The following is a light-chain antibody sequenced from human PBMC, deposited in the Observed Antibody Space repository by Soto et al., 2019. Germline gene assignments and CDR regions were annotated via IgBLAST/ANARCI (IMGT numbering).Light chain of an antibody. J-gene: IGKJ2*02. Sequence: DIQMTQSPSTLSASVGDRVTITCRASHSVRNWLAWYQQKPGKAPILLIYEASTLESGDPSRFSGSGSGTDLTLTISSLQPDDFATYYCQQYDSYPCTFSQGTKLDI. CDR2: EAS. CDR1: HSVRNW. V-gene: IGKV1-5*03. CDR3: QQYDSYPCT.